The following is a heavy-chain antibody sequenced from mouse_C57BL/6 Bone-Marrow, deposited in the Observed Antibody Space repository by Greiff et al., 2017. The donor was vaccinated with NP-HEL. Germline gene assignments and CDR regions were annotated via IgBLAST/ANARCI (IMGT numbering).Heavy chain of an antibody. Sequence: QVQLQQSGPGLVQPSQSLSITCTVSGFSLTSYGVHWVRQSPGKGLEWLGVIWRGGSTDYTAAFMSRLSITKDNSKSQVFFKMNRLQADDTAIYYCAKSILLYYYGSSYDWYFDVWGTGTTVTVSS. V-gene: IGHV2-5*01. CDR1: GFSLTSYG. D-gene: IGHD1-1*01. CDR3: AKSILLYYYGSSYDWYFDV. CDR2: IWRGGST. J-gene: IGHJ1*03.